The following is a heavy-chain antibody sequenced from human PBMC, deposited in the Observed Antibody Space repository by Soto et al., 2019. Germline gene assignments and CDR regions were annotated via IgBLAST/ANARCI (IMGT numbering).Heavy chain of an antibody. CDR2: IYWDDDK. Sequence: ASGPTLVNPTQTLTLTCTFSGFSLSTSEVGVGWIRQPPGKALELLGIIYWDDDKRYSPLLNKRLTITKDNSKNQVVLTMTNMDSVDTGTYYCARLTDLYNMFDFWGQGTQVTVSS. J-gene: IGHJ4*02. CDR1: GFSLSTSEVG. CDR3: ARLTDLYNMFDF. D-gene: IGHD1-1*01. V-gene: IGHV2-5*02.